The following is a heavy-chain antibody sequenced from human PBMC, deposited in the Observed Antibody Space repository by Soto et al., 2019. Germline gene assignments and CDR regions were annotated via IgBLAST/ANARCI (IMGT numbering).Heavy chain of an antibody. CDR1: GYTFTSYY. J-gene: IGHJ6*02. CDR3: ARDDPIVGAPYYYGMDV. Sequence: ASVKVSCKASGYTFTSYYMHWVRQAPGQGLEWMGIINPSGGSTSYAQKFQGRVTMTRDTSTSTVYMELSSLRSEDTAVYYCARDDPIVGAPYYYGMDVWGQGTTVTVSS. V-gene: IGHV1-46*01. D-gene: IGHD1-26*01. CDR2: INPSGGST.